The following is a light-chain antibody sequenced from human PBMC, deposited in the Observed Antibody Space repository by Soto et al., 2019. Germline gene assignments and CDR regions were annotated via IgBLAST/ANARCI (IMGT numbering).Light chain of an antibody. V-gene: IGLV2-14*01. CDR1: SSDIAGHKY. Sequence: QSVLTQPASVSGSPGQSITISCTGTSSDIAGHKYVSWYQQHPGKAPKLIIFEVTNRPSGVSSRFSASKSGDTASLIISGLQAEDEADYYCCSHAGGDTYVFGTGTKVTVL. J-gene: IGLJ1*01. CDR3: CSHAGGDTYV. CDR2: EVT.